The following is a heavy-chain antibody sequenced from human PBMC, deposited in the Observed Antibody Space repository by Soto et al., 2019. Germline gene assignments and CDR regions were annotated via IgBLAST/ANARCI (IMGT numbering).Heavy chain of an antibody. CDR1: GCSISSYY. Sequence: SETLSLTCTVSGCSISSYYWSWIRQPPGKGLEWIGYIYYSGSTNYNPSLKSRVTISVDTSKNQFSLKLSSVTAADTAVYYCARVKYFDWLSGYDPWGQGTLVTVSS. CDR2: IYYSGST. D-gene: IGHD3-9*01. J-gene: IGHJ5*02. CDR3: ARVKYFDWLSGYDP. V-gene: IGHV4-59*01.